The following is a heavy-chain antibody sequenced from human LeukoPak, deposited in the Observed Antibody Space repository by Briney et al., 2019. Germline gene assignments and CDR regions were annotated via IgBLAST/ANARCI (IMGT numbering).Heavy chain of an antibody. Sequence: PGGSLRLSCEASGFTFSRYWMTWVRQAPGKGLELVANINEDGSEKYYVDSVKGRFTISRDNAKNSLCLQIHGLRAEDTAVYFCVYGGSYYVAWGRGTLITVSS. CDR3: VYGGSYYVA. CDR2: INEDGSEK. V-gene: IGHV3-7*01. J-gene: IGHJ5*02. CDR1: GFTFSRYW. D-gene: IGHD1-26*01.